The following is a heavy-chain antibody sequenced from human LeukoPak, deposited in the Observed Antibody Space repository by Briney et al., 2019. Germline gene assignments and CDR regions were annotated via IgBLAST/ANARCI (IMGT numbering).Heavy chain of an antibody. Sequence: GGSLRLSCAASGFTSSSYSMNWVRQAPGKGLEWVSSISSSSSYIYYADSVKGRFTTSRDNAKNSLYLQMNSLRAEDTAVYYCARDTPLGAMTTFDHWGQGTLVTVSS. D-gene: IGHD1-26*01. V-gene: IGHV3-21*01. CDR3: ARDTPLGAMTTFDH. CDR1: GFTSSSYS. J-gene: IGHJ5*02. CDR2: ISSSSSYI.